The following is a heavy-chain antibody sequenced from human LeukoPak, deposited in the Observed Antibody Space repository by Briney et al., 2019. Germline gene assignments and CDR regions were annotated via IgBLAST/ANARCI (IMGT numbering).Heavy chain of an antibody. J-gene: IGHJ4*02. Sequence: GGSLRLSCAASGFTVSSNYMSWVRQAPGKGLEWVSVIYSGRSTYYADSVKGRFTISRDNSKNTLYLQMNSLRAEDTAVYYCARAIPAAMGFDYWGRGTLVTVSS. CDR1: GFTVSSNY. D-gene: IGHD2-2*01. V-gene: IGHV3-66*01. CDR3: ARAIPAAMGFDY. CDR2: IYSGRST.